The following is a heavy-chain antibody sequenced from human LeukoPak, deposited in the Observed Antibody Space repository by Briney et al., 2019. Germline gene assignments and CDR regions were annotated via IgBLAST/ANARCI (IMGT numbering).Heavy chain of an antibody. CDR2: INPNSGGT. D-gene: IGHD1-26*01. J-gene: IGHJ4*02. CDR1: GYTVTGYY. Sequence: ASVKVSCKASGYTVTGYYMHWVRQAPGQGLEWRGWINPNSGGTNYAQKFQGRVTMTRDTSISTAYMELSRLRSDDTAVYYCAREGGGSYTMDYWGQGTLVTVSS. CDR3: AREGGGSYTMDY. V-gene: IGHV1-2*02.